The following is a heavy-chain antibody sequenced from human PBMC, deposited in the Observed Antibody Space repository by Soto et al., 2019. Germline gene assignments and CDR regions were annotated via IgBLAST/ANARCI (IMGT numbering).Heavy chain of an antibody. V-gene: IGHV5-51*01. D-gene: IGHD6-19*01. CDR3: ARHIEVSPNRYYYGMDG. CDR2: IYPGDSDT. CDR1: GYSFTSYW. J-gene: IGHJ6*02. Sequence: AGDSLKISCKGSGYSFTSYWIGWVRQMPGKGLEWMGIIYPGDSDTRYSPSFQGQVTISADKSISTAYLQWSSLKASDTAMYYCARHIEVSPNRYYYGMDGWGQGTTVTVSS.